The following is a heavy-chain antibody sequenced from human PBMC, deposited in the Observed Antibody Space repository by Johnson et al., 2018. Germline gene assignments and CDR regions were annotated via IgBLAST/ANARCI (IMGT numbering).Heavy chain of an antibody. V-gene: IGHV3-43D*03. Sequence: EVQLVESGGGVVRXGGSXRLXCAASGFTFDDYAMHWVRQAPGKGLEWVSLISWDGGSTYYADSVKGRFTISRDNSKNSLYLQMNSLRAEDTALYYCAKDTKIAVAGYYYYYMDVWGKGTTVTVSS. CDR3: AKDTKIAVAGYYYYYMDV. CDR2: ISWDGGST. D-gene: IGHD6-19*01. CDR1: GFTFDDYA. J-gene: IGHJ6*03.